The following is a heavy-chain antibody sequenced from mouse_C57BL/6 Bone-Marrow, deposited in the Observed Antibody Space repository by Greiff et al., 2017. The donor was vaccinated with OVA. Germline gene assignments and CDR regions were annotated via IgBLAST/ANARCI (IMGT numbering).Heavy chain of an antibody. CDR1: GYTFTSYW. CDR2: IDPNSGGT. J-gene: IGHJ2*01. CDR3: AISTSTAVVVDYFDY. V-gene: IGHV1-72*01. D-gene: IGHD1-1*01. Sequence: QVQLQQPGAELVKPGASVKLSCKASGYTFTSYWMHWVKQRPGRGLEWIGRIDPNSGGTKYNEKFKSKATLTVDKPSSTAYMQLRSLTSEDSAVYYCAISTSTAVVVDYFDYWGKGTTLTVSS.